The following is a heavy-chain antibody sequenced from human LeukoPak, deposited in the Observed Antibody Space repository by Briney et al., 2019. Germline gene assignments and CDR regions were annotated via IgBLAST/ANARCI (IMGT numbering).Heavy chain of an antibody. V-gene: IGHV3-30-3*02. CDR2: ISYDGSNK. D-gene: IGHD3-22*01. CDR1: GFTFSSYA. CDR3: AKSKYYYDSSGYSFDY. Sequence: GGSLRLSCAASGFTFSSYAMHWVRQAPGKGLEWVAVISYDGSNKYYADSVKGRFTISRDNSKNTLYLQMNSLRAEDTAVYYCAKSKYYYDSSGYSFDYWGQGTLVTVSS. J-gene: IGHJ4*02.